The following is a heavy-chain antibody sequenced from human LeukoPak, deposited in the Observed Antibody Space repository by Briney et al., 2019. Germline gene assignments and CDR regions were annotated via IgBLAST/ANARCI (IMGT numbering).Heavy chain of an antibody. D-gene: IGHD4-23*01. CDR3: AREDYGGKSGTYFDY. Sequence: SQTLSLTCAISGDSVSSSSAAWNWIRQSPSRGLEWLGRTYYRSKWYNDYAVSVRSRITVNPDTSKNQFSLQLNSVTPEDTAVYYCAREDYGGKSGTYFDYWGQGTLVTVSS. J-gene: IGHJ4*02. CDR2: TYYRSKWYN. CDR1: GDSVSSSSAA. V-gene: IGHV6-1*01.